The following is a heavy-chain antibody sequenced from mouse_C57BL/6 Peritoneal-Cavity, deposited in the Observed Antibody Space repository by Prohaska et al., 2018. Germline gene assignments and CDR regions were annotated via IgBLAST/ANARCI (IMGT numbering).Heavy chain of an antibody. CDR1: GIDFSRHW. Sequence: EVKLLQSGGGLVQPGGSLKLSCAAAGIDFSRHWMSWVRRAPGKGLEWSGEINPDNSTINYAPSLKEKFIISRDNAQNTLYLQMSKGRYEDYDSYECALEGREYFGYWHQYNTLTV. CDR2: INPDNSTI. CDR3: ALEGREYFGY. V-gene: IGHV4-1*01. J-gene: IGHJ2*01.